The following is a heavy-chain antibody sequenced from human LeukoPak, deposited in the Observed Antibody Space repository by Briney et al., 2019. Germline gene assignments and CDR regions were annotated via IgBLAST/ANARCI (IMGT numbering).Heavy chain of an antibody. J-gene: IGHJ4*02. D-gene: IGHD3-10*01. V-gene: IGHV3-74*01. Sequence: PGGSLRLSCAASGFTFSSYWMHWVRQAPGKGLVWVSRTNSDGSSTSYADSVKGRFTISRDNAKNTLYLQMNSLRAEDTAVYYCARAPRGVVDYWGQGTLVTVSS. CDR1: GFTFSSYW. CDR3: ARAPRGVVDY. CDR2: TNSDGSST.